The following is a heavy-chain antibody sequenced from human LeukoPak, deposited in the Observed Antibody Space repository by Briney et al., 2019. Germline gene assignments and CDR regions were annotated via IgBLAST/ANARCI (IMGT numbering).Heavy chain of an antibody. Sequence: GGSLRLSCTTSGFTFSNFGMHWVRQAPGKGLEWVAFILYNGNNKYYAESVKGRFTISRDNSKRTVFLQMNSLRVDDTAVYYCAKDQEIKGTTLFYFDFWGQGNQATVSS. CDR3: AKDQEIKGTTLFYFDF. CDR2: ILYNGNNK. J-gene: IGHJ4*02. D-gene: IGHD1-14*01. CDR1: GFTFSNFG. V-gene: IGHV3-30*02.